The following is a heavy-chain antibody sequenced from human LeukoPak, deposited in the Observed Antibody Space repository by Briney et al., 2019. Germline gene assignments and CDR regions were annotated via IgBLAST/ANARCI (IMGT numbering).Heavy chain of an antibody. Sequence: PGGSLRLSCAASGFTFSSYGMHWVRQAPGKGLEWVAVISYDGSNKYYADSVKGRFTISRDNSKNMLYLQMNSLRAEDTAVYYCAKDLYYDSSGYYSDYYYYYGMDVWGQGTTVTVSS. V-gene: IGHV3-30*18. J-gene: IGHJ6*02. CDR2: ISYDGSNK. CDR1: GFTFSSYG. CDR3: AKDLYYDSSGYYSDYYYYYGMDV. D-gene: IGHD3-22*01.